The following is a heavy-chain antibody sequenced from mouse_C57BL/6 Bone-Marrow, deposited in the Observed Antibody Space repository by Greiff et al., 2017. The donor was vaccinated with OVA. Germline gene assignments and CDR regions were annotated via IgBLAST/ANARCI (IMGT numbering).Heavy chain of an antibody. J-gene: IGHJ4*01. CDR1: GYTFTSYW. CDR2: IHPSDSDT. Sequence: QVQLQQPGAELVKPGASVKVSCKASGYTFTSYWMHWVKQRPGQGLEWIGRIHPSDSDTTYNQKFTGKATLTVDKYSSTAYMQLSSLTSEDSAVYYCAIRGYGSSYDYYYAMDYWGQGTSVTVSS. CDR3: AIRGYGSSYDYYYAMDY. D-gene: IGHD1-1*01. V-gene: IGHV1-74*01.